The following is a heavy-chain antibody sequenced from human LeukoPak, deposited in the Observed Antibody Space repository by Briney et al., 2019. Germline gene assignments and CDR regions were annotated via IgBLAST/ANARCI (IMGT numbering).Heavy chain of an antibody. CDR2: MNPNSGNT. Sequence: ASVKVSCKASGYTLTSYDINWVRQATGQGLEWMGWMNPNSGNTGYAQKFQGRVTMTRNTSISTAYMELSSLRSEDTAVYYCARVAGNCGGDCYRLVYWGQGTLVTVSS. CDR3: ARVAGNCGGDCYRLVY. CDR1: GYTLTSYD. J-gene: IGHJ4*02. D-gene: IGHD2-21*01. V-gene: IGHV1-8*01.